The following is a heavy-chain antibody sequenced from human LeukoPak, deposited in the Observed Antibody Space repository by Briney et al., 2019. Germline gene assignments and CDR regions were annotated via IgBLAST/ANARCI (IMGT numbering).Heavy chain of an antibody. D-gene: IGHD3-9*01. Sequence: ASVKVSCKASGYTFTPYSINWLRQAPGQGLEWMGWINTNTGNPTYAQGFTGRFVFSLDTSVSTAYLQISSLEAEDTAVYYCARDAASINFDYWGQGTLVTVSS. CDR2: INTNTGNP. CDR3: ARDAASINFDY. J-gene: IGHJ4*02. CDR1: GYTFTPYS. V-gene: IGHV7-4-1*02.